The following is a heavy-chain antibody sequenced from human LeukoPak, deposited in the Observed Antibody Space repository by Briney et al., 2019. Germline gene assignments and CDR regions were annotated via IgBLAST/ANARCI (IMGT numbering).Heavy chain of an antibody. CDR3: ARLMRYSGSYFDY. V-gene: IGHV4-39*07. J-gene: IGHJ4*02. D-gene: IGHD1-26*01. CDR2: IYYSGST. CDR1: GGSISSSSYY. Sequence: KPSETLSLTCTVSGGSISSSSYYWGWIRQPPGKGLEWIGSIYYSGSTYYNPSLKSRVTISVDTSKNQFSLKLSSVTAADTAVYYCARLMRYSGSYFDYWGQGTLVTVSS.